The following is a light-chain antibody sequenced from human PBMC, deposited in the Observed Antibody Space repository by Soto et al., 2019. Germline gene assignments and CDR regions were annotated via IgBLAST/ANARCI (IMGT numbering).Light chain of an antibody. CDR3: QQSYSTPWT. Sequence: DIQMTQSPSSRSASVGDRVTITCRAGQSISSYLNWYQQKPGKAPKLLIYDASSLQSGVPSRFSGSGSGTEFTLTISSLQPEDFATYYCQQSYSTPWTFGQGTKVEIK. CDR2: DAS. J-gene: IGKJ1*01. V-gene: IGKV1-39*01. CDR1: QSISSY.